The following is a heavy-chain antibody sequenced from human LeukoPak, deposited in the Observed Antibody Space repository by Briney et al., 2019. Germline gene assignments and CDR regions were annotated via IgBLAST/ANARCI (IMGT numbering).Heavy chain of an antibody. CDR3: AKGIIPSAYSYIDF. CDR1: GFTLTGFG. D-gene: IGHD2-15*01. CDR2: ISGSGDGT. V-gene: IGHV3-23*01. J-gene: IGHJ4*02. Sequence: GGSLRLSCAASGFTLTGFGMSWVRQAPGKGLEWVSVISGSGDGTYYADSVKGRFTISRDNSKNTLYLQMTSLRAEDTALYYCAKGIIPSAYSYIDFWGQGTLVTVSS.